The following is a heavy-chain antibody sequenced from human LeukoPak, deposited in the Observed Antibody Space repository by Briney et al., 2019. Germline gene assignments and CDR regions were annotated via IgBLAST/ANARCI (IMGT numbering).Heavy chain of an antibody. Sequence: GASVKVSCKASGYTFTGYYMHRVRQAPGQGLEWMGWINPNSGGTNYAQKFQGRVTMTRDTSISTAYMELSNLRSDDTAVYYCARGPRMVRGVYWYFDLWGRGTLVTVSS. CDR1: GYTFTGYY. CDR2: INPNSGGT. J-gene: IGHJ2*01. CDR3: ARGPRMVRGVYWYFDL. V-gene: IGHV1-2*02. D-gene: IGHD3-10*01.